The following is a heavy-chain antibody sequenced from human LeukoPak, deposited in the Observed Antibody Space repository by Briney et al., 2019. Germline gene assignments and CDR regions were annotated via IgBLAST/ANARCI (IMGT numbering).Heavy chain of an antibody. CDR2: IGGSGTST. Sequence: GGSLRLSCAASGFDFINYAMTWVRQAPGKGLAWVSAIGGSGTSTYYADSVRGRFTVSRDNSKNTVYLQLNSLRADDTAVYYCAKSVDYCDYGDLDYWGQGTLVTVSS. CDR1: GFDFINYA. CDR3: AKSVDYCDYGDLDY. D-gene: IGHD4-17*01. V-gene: IGHV3-23*01. J-gene: IGHJ4*02.